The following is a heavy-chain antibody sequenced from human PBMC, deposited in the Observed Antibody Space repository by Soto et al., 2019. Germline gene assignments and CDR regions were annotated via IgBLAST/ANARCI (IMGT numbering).Heavy chain of an antibody. D-gene: IGHD3-10*01. CDR1: GGSISSYY. Sequence: SETLSLTCTVSGGSISSYYWSWIRQPPGKGLEWIGYIYYSGSTNYNPSLKSRVTISVDTSKNQFSLKLSSVTAADTAVDYCARLTPGEDAFDIWGQGTMVTVSS. CDR3: ARLTPGEDAFDI. CDR2: IYYSGST. J-gene: IGHJ3*02. V-gene: IGHV4-59*01.